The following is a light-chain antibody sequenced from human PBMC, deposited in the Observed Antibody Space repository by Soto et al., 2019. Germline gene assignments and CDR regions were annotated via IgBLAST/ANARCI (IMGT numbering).Light chain of an antibody. CDR3: QHYGSSSIT. J-gene: IGKJ5*01. Sequence: EIVLTQSPGTLSLSPGERATLSCSASQSVSSSYLAWYQQKPGQAPRLLIYGASSRATGIPDRFSGSGSGTDFTLTISRLEPEDFAVYYCQHYGSSSITFGQGTRLEIK. CDR1: QSVSSSY. V-gene: IGKV3-20*01. CDR2: GAS.